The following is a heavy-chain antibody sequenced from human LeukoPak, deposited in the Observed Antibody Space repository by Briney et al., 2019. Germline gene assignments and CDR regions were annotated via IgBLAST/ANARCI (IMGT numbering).Heavy chain of an antibody. J-gene: IGHJ4*02. CDR1: GFTFSSYS. CDR3: AKKLGSGSYSVPFDY. D-gene: IGHD3-10*01. V-gene: IGHV3-21*01. CDR2: ISSSSSYI. Sequence: GGSLRLSCAASGFTFSSYSMNWVRQAPGKGLEWVSSISSSSSYIYYADSVKGRFTISRDNAKNSLYLQMNSLRAEDTAVYYCAKKLGSGSYSVPFDYWGQGTLVTVSS.